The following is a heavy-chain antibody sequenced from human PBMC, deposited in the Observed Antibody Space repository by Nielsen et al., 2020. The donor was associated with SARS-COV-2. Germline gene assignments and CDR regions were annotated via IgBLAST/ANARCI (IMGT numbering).Heavy chain of an antibody. Sequence: GGSLRLSCAASGFTFSSYGMHWVRQAPGKGLEWVAVISYDGSNKYYADSVKGRFTIPRDNSKNTLYLQMNSLRAEDTAVYYCARDDGSYYPVYYFDYWGQGTLVTVSS. CDR1: GFTFSSYG. CDR3: ARDDGSYYPVYYFDY. V-gene: IGHV3-30*03. CDR2: ISYDGSNK. D-gene: IGHD1-26*01. J-gene: IGHJ4*02.